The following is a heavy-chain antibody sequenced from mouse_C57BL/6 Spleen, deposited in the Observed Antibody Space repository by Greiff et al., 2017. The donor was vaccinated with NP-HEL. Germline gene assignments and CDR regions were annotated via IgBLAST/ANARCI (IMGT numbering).Heavy chain of an antibody. CDR3: ARGDYLYYFDY. CDR1: GFTFGSYA. D-gene: IGHD2-4*01. Sequence: EVKLQESGGGLVKPGGSLKLSCAASGFTFGSYAMSWVRQTPEKRLEWVATISDGGSYTYYPDNVKGRFTISRDNAKNNLYLQMSHLKSEDTAMYYCARGDYLYYFDYWGQGTTLTVSS. V-gene: IGHV5-4*03. J-gene: IGHJ2*01. CDR2: ISDGGSYT.